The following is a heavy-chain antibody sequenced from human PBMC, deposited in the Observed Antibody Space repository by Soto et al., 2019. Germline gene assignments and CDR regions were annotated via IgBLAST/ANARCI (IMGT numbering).Heavy chain of an antibody. J-gene: IGHJ4*02. V-gene: IGHV1-18*01. D-gene: IGHD6-19*01. Sequence: QVQLVQSGAEVKKPGASVKVSCKASGYTFTSYGISWVRQAPGQGLEWMGWISAYNGNTNYAQKLQGRVTMTTDTATSTAYMELRSLRSDDTAVYYCARDLSPYSSGWYVGHWGQGTLVTVSS. CDR2: ISAYNGNT. CDR3: ARDLSPYSSGWYVGH. CDR1: GYTFTSYG.